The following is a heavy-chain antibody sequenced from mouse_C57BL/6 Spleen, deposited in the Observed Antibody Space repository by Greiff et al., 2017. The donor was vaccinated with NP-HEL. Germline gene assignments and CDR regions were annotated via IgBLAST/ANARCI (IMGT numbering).Heavy chain of an antibody. D-gene: IGHD4-1*01. J-gene: IGHJ4*01. CDR1: GFTFSDYG. CDR3: ARTWDEDYAMDY. Sequence: EVKVEESGGGLVKPGGSLKLSCAASGFTFSDYGMHWVRQAPEKGLEWVAYISSGSSTIYYADTVKGRFTISRDNAKNTLFLQMTSLRSEDTAMYYCARTWDEDYAMDYWGQGTSVTVSS. CDR2: ISSGSSTI. V-gene: IGHV5-17*01.